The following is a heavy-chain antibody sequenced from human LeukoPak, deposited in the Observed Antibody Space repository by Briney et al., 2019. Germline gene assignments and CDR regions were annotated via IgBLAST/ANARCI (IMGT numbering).Heavy chain of an antibody. CDR2: IVVGSGNT. J-gene: IGHJ4*02. CDR1: GFTFTSSA. V-gene: IGHV1-58*01. Sequence: ASVKVSCKASGFTFTSSAVQWVRQARGQRLEWIGWIVVGSGNTNYAQKFQERVTITRDMSTSTAYMELSSLRSEDTAVYYCAADPSRGNQLDYWGQGTLVTVSS. D-gene: IGHD2-2*01. CDR3: AADPSRGNQLDY.